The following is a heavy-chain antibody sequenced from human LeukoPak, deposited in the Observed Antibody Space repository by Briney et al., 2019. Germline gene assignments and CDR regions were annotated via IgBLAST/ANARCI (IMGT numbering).Heavy chain of an antibody. J-gene: IGHJ4*02. CDR2: INHSGST. CDR3: ARHDYDTRGGDY. D-gene: IGHD3-22*01. V-gene: IGHV4-34*01. Sequence: PSETLSLTCAVYGGSFSGYYWSWIRQPPGKGLEWIGEINHSGSTNHNPSLKSRVTISVDTSKNQFSLKLSSVTAADTAVYYCARHDYDTRGGDYWGQGTLVTVSS. CDR1: GGSFSGYY.